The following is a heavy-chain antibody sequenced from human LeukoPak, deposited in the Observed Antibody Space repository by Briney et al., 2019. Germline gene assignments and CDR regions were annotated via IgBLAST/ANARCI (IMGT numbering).Heavy chain of an antibody. Sequence: ASVKVSCKASGYTFTSYGISWVRQAPGQGLEWMGWISAYNGNTNHAQKLQGRVTMTTDTSTSTAYMELRSLRSDDTAVYYCAREIFYYYGSGSYRWFDPWGQGTLVTVSS. J-gene: IGHJ5*02. D-gene: IGHD3-10*01. V-gene: IGHV1-18*01. CDR1: GYTFTSYG. CDR2: ISAYNGNT. CDR3: AREIFYYYGSGSYRWFDP.